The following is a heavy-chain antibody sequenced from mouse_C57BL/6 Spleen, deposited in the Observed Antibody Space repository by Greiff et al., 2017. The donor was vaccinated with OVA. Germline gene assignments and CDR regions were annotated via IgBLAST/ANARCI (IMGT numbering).Heavy chain of an antibody. V-gene: IGHV1-12*01. CDR1: GYTFTSYN. Sequence: SGAELVRPGASVKMSCKASGYTFTSYNMHWVKQTPRQGLEWIGAIYPGNGDTSYNQKFKGKATLTVDKSSSTAYMQLSSLTSEDSAVYFCARPYGSSIYWYFDVWGTGTTVTVSS. J-gene: IGHJ1*03. CDR2: IYPGNGDT. D-gene: IGHD1-1*01. CDR3: ARPYGSSIYWYFDV.